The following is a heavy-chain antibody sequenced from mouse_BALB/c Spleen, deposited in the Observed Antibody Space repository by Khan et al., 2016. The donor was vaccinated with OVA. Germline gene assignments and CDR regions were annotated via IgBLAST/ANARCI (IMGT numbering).Heavy chain of an antibody. V-gene: IGHV3-2*02. CDR3: ARSLYYSYWYALDG. CDR1: GYSITSDYA. J-gene: IGHJ4*01. D-gene: IGHD2-12*01. CDR2: ISSTGST. Sequence: EVQLQESGPGLVKPSQSLSLTCTVTGYSITSDYAWNWIRQFPGNKLEWMGYISSTGSTSYNPSLESRIPITRNISKNQFFLQLKSVTTEDTATYYCARSLYYSYWYALDGWGRGTSVTVSS.